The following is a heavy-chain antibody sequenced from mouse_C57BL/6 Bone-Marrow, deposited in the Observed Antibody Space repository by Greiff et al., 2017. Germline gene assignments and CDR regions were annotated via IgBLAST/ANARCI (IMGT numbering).Heavy chain of an antibody. V-gene: IGHV7-3*01. CDR1: GFTFTDYY. CDR2: IRNKANGYTT. CDR3: ARYDDCSDAY. Sequence: EVKLVESGGGLVQPGGSLSLSCAASGFTFTDYYMSWVRQPPGKALEWLGFIRNKANGYTTEYSASVKGRFTISRDNSQSILYLQMNALRAEDSATYYCARYDDCSDAYWGQGTLVTVSA. D-gene: IGHD1-1*01. J-gene: IGHJ3*01.